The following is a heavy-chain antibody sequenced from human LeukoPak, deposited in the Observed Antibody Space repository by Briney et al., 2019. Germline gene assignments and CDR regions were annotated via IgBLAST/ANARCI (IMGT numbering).Heavy chain of an antibody. V-gene: IGHV3-43*02. D-gene: IGHD4-17*01. CDR1: GLTFDDHA. CDR3: AKDAGLREGLDY. Sequence: GGSLRLSCAASGLTFDDHAMHWVRQAPGKGLVWVSLISGNGGSTYYADSVKGRFTISRDNSKNSLYLQMNSLRTEDTALYYCAKDAGLREGLDYWGQGTLVTVSS. J-gene: IGHJ4*02. CDR2: ISGNGGST.